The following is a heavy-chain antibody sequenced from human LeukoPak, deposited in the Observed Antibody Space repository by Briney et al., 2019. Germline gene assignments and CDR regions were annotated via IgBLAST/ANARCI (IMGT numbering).Heavy chain of an antibody. Sequence: GGSLRLSCAASGFTFSTYWMSWVRQAPGKGLEWVANIRQDGSKIYYVDSVKGRFTISRDNTKNSLYLQMNSLRAEDTAVYYCARCRDGYKHFDYWGQGILVTVSS. J-gene: IGHJ4*02. D-gene: IGHD5-24*01. CDR1: GFTFSTYW. V-gene: IGHV3-7*01. CDR2: IRQDGSKI. CDR3: ARCRDGYKHFDY.